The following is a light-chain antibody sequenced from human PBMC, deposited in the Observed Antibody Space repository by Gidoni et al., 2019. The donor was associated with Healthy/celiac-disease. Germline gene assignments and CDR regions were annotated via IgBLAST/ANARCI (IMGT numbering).Light chain of an antibody. V-gene: IGLV1-47*01. Sequence: QSVLTQPPSASGTPGQRVTISCSGSSSNIGSNYVYWYQQLPGTAPKLPIYRNNQRPSGVPDRFSGSKFGTSASLAISGLRSEDEADYYCAAWDDSLSGWVFGGGTKLTVL. CDR2: RNN. CDR3: AAWDDSLSGWV. CDR1: SSNIGSNY. J-gene: IGLJ3*02.